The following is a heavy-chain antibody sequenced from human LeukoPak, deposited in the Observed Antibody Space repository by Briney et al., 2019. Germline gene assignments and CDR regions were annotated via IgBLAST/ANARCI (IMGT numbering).Heavy chain of an antibody. J-gene: IGHJ6*03. Sequence: ASVKVSCKTSGYIFSNYNMNWVRQAPGQGLEWMGIINPSGGSSTSAQKFQGRVTMTRDMSTSTFYMELSSLRSEDTAVYYCAREVSWKWEDWTYYYMDVWGKGTTVTVSS. CDR3: AREVSWKWEDWTYYYMDV. CDR2: INPSGGSS. D-gene: IGHD1-26*01. V-gene: IGHV1-46*01. CDR1: GYIFSNYN.